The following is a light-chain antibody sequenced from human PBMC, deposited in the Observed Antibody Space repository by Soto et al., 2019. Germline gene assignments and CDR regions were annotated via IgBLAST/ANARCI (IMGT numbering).Light chain of an antibody. J-gene: IGKJ3*01. CDR2: AVS. Sequence: DSEMTQSPSSLSASVGDRVTITCRASQTISSYLNWYHQKPGKAPKLLIYAVSNLQSGVPSRFSGSGSGTDFTLTISSLQPEDFGTYYCQQNYNTPLTFGPGTNVDIK. CDR1: QTISSY. CDR3: QQNYNTPLT. V-gene: IGKV1-39*01.